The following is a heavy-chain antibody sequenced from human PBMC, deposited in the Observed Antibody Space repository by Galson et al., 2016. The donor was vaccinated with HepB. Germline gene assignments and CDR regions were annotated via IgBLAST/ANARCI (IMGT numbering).Heavy chain of an antibody. J-gene: IGHJ3*02. CDR1: GYSFSNSW. V-gene: IGHV5-51*01. D-gene: IGHD6-6*01. CDR3: ARQEIGSFFI. Sequence: QSGAEVKKPGESLKISCKGSGYSFSNSWIGWVRHMPGKGLEWMGIIYPGDSDTRYSPSLQGQVTISVDKSINTAYLQWSSLKASDTAMYYCARQEIGSFFIWGQGTMVTVSS. CDR2: IYPGDSDT.